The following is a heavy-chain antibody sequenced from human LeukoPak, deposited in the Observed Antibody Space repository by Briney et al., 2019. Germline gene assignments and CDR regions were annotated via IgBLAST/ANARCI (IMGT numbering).Heavy chain of an antibody. V-gene: IGHV5-10-1*01. CDR3: ARQRGVGAFDL. J-gene: IGHJ3*01. CDR1: GFSFTSYW. CDR2: IDPSDSST. Sequence: GESLKISCKGSGFSFTSYWISWVRQMPGKGLEWMGRIDPSDSSTNYSPSFQGHVTISADNSIITASLQWSSLKASDTPMYYCARQRGVGAFDLWGQGTMVTVSS.